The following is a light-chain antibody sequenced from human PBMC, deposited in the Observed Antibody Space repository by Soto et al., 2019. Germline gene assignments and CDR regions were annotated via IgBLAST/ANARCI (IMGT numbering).Light chain of an antibody. Sequence: EIVLTQSPGTLSLSPGKRATLSCWASQSVHSSHLAWYQQRPGQPPRLLIYGASSRATGIPDRFSGSGSGTVFTLTISSLQPDDFATYYCQQYNTYPITFGQGTRLEIK. V-gene: IGKV3-20*01. CDR3: QQYNTYPIT. CDR1: QSVHSSH. J-gene: IGKJ5*01. CDR2: GAS.